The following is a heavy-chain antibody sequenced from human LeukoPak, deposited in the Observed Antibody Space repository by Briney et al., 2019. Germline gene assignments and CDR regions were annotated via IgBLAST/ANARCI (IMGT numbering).Heavy chain of an antibody. V-gene: IGHV4-59*01. CDR2: MYYNGYT. CDR3: AAIVAAGPNNWFDP. J-gene: IGHJ5*02. Sequence: SETLSLTCTVSGGSISSYYWSWIRQPPGKGLEWIGYMYYNGYTKYNPSLKSRVTISVDTSNNQFSLKLTSVTAADTAVYYCAAIVAAGPNNWFDPWGQGTLVTVSS. D-gene: IGHD6-13*01. CDR1: GGSISSYY.